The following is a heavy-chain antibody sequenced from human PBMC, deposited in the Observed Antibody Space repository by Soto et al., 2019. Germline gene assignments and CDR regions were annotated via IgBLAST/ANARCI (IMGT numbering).Heavy chain of an antibody. J-gene: IGHJ4*02. CDR1: GFPFGPST. CDR3: AKRDVPDSRSNAYFYDH. Sequence: EVQLLESGGGLVQPGGSLTLSCGVSGFPFGPSTMSWVRQAPGKGLEWVSTISVSVGSTYYADSVQGRFTVSSDISDNTLFLQMTSLTAEDTAVYFCAKRDVPDSRSNAYFYDHWGRGVLVTVSS. V-gene: IGHV3-23*01. D-gene: IGHD2-21*02. CDR2: ISVSVGST.